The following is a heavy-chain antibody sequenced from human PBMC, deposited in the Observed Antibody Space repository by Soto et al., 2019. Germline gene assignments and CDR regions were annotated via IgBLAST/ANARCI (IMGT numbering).Heavy chain of an antibody. CDR1: GDSVSSNSAA. D-gene: IGHD6-13*01. CDR3: ARDWTAHEIAAAAPGWFDP. J-gene: IGHJ5*02. CDR2: TYYRSKWYN. Sequence: SQTLSLTCAISGDSVSSNSAAWNWIRQSPSRGLEWLGRTYYRSKWYNDYAVSVKSRITINPDTSKNQFSLQLNSVTPEDTAVYYCARDWTAHEIAAAAPGWFDPWGQGTLVTVSS. V-gene: IGHV6-1*01.